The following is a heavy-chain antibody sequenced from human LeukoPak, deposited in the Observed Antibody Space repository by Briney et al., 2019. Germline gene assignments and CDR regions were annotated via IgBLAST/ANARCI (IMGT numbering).Heavy chain of an antibody. CDR1: GYSFTSYW. D-gene: IGHD1-1*01. Sequence: GESLKISCKGSGYSFTSYWIGWVRQMPGKGLEWMGIIYPGDSDTRHSPSFQGQVTISADKSISTAYLQWSSLKASDTAMYYCLLQLELGPDAFDIWGQGTMVTVSS. J-gene: IGHJ3*02. CDR2: IYPGDSDT. CDR3: LLQLELGPDAFDI. V-gene: IGHV5-51*01.